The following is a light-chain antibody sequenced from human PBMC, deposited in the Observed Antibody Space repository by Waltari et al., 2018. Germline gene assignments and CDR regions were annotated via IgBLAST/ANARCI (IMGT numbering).Light chain of an antibody. J-gene: IGKJ2*01. Sequence: DIVMTQSPDSLAVALGERATINCKSSQRVLYSSTHRNYLAWYTQKPGQPPKLLIFWASTRESGVPDRFSGSGSGTDFTLTISSLQAEDVAVYYCQQYYSSPQTFGQGTKLEIK. CDR2: WAS. CDR3: QQYYSSPQT. CDR1: QRVLYSSTHRNY. V-gene: IGKV4-1*01.